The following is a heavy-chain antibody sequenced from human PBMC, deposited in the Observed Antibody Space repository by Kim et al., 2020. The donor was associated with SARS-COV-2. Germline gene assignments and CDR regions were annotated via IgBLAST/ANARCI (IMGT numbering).Heavy chain of an antibody. Sequence: GGSLRLSCAASGFSFDDYAMHWVRQVPGKGLEWVSGISWNSGSIAYADSVKGRFTVSRDNAKNSLYLQMDSLRPEDTAFYYCAKGLSTVTSYGMDVWGQGPTVTVSS. D-gene: IGHD4-17*01. CDR1: GFSFDDYA. CDR2: ISWNSGSI. CDR3: AKGLSTVTSYGMDV. V-gene: IGHV3-9*01. J-gene: IGHJ6*02.